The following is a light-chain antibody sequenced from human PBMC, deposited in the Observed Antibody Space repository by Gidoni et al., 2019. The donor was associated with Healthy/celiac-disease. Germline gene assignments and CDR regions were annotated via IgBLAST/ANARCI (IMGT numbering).Light chain of an antibody. CDR2: DAS. CDR3: QQRSNWP. Sequence: EIACTQSPATLSLSPGERATLSCRASQSVSSYLAWYQQKPGQAPRLLIYDASNRATGIPARFSGSGSGTDFTLTISSLEPEDFAVYYCQQRSNWPFGGGTKVEIK. V-gene: IGKV3-11*01. CDR1: QSVSSY. J-gene: IGKJ4*01.